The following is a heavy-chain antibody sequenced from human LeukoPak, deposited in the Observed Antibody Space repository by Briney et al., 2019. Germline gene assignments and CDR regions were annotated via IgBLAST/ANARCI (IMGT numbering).Heavy chain of an antibody. CDR3: AGGELELRSYYYGMDV. V-gene: IGHV1-69*13. CDR2: IIPIFGIA. Sequence: ASVKVSCKASGGTFSSYAISWVRQAPGQGLEWMGGIIPIFGIANYAQKFQGRVTVTADESTSTAYMELSSLRSEDTAVYYCAGGELELRSYYYGMDVWGQGTTVTVSS. J-gene: IGHJ6*02. D-gene: IGHD1-7*01. CDR1: GGTFSSYA.